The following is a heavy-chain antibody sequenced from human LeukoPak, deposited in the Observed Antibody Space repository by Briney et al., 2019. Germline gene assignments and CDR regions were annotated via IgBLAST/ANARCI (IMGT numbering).Heavy chain of an antibody. D-gene: IGHD1-7*01. Sequence: GGSLRLSCAASGFTFSSYSMNWVRQAPGKGLEWVSSISSNSSYIYYADSVKGRFTISRDNAKNSLYLQMNSLRAEDTAVYYCARGIRGTSRYYYFDYWGQGTLVTVSS. CDR3: ARGIRGTSRYYYFDY. CDR1: GFTFSSYS. V-gene: IGHV3-21*01. CDR2: ISSNSSYI. J-gene: IGHJ4*02.